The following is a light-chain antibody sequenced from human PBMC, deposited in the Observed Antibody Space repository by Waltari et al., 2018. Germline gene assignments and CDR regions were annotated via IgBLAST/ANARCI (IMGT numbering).Light chain of an antibody. Sequence: QSVLTQPPSLSAAPGQKVTISCAGSSSNIGNNYISWYQQLPGTAPKLLIFDNYKRPSGIADRFSGSKSGTSATLAITGLQSGDEADYYCGTWDSSLNGVVFGGGTKLTVL. CDR1: SSNIGNNY. V-gene: IGLV1-51*01. CDR3: GTWDSSLNGVV. CDR2: DNY. J-gene: IGLJ2*01.